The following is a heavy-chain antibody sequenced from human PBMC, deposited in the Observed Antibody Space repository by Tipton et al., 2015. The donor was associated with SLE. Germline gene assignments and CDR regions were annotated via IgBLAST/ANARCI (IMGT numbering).Heavy chain of an antibody. CDR3: ARDEYYYDGTGYHLLGQFDF. CDR1: GDSISRYY. V-gene: IGHV4-59*12. J-gene: IGHJ4*02. CDR2: IYDSGSY. Sequence: TLSLTCIVSGDSISRYYWSWIRQPPGKGLEWIGYIYDSGSYNYNPSLKSRVTISVDTSKNQFSLKLSSVTAADTAVYFCARDEYYYDGTGYHLLGQFDFWGQGTLVTVSS. D-gene: IGHD3-22*01.